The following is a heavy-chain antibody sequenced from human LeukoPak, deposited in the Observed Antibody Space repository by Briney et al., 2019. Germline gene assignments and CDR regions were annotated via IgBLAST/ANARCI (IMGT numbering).Heavy chain of an antibody. D-gene: IGHD3-10*01. J-gene: IGHJ6*03. V-gene: IGHV3-53*01. CDR3: AREGSLGASNYYYYYMDV. CDR2: IYSGGST. CDR1: GFTVSSNY. Sequence: GSLRLSCAASGFTVSSNYMSWVRQAPGKGLEWVSVIYSGGSTYYADSVKGRFTISRDNSKNTLYLQMNSLRAEDTAVYYCAREGSLGASNYYYYYMDVWGKGTTVTVSS.